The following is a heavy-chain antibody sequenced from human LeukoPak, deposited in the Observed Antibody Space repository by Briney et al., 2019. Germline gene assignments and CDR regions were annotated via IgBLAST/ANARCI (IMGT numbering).Heavy chain of an antibody. CDR1: GFSFSAYW. D-gene: IGHD2-15*01. V-gene: IGHV3-7*01. J-gene: IGHJ4*02. CDR2: INPAGSET. Sequence: GGSLRLSCVASGFSFSAYWRRWVRQPPGTGLEWVANINPAGSETYYVDPVKGRFSISRDNAKNLVYLQMNSLRAEDTAVYHCARFGYVAAVDVWGQGTPVTVSS. CDR3: ARFGYVAAVDV.